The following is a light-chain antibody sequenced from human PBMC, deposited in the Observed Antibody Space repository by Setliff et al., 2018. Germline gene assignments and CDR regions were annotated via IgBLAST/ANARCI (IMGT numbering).Light chain of an antibody. CDR3: SSYSSRTTLDV. CDR2: DVS. CDR1: TSDIGAYNY. Sequence: QSVLTQPASVSGSLGQSITISCTGSTSDIGAYNYVAWYQQHPGKAPKLMIYDVSVRPSGVSSRFSGSKSGNTASLTISGLQAEDEADYYCSSYSSRTTLDVFGTGTKVTVL. J-gene: IGLJ1*01. V-gene: IGLV2-14*03.